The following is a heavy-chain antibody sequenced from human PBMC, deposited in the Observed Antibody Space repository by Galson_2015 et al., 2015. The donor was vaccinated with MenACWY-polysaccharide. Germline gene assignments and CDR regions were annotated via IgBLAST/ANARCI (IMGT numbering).Heavy chain of an antibody. Sequence: SLRLSCAPSGFIFSNYWMHWVRQAPGEGLVWVSRIKSDASTTNNADSVKGRFTISRDNAKNTLYLEMNSLRAEDTAVYYCARRLAYWGQGSLVTVSS. CDR2: IKSDASTT. CDR3: ARRLAY. CDR1: GFIFSNYW. V-gene: IGHV3-74*01. J-gene: IGHJ4*02.